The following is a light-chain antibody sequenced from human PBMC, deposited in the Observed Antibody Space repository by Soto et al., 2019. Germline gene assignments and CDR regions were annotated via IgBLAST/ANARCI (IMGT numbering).Light chain of an antibody. J-gene: IGKJ5*01. CDR1: QDISNY. Sequence: DIQMTQSPSSLSASVGDRVTITCLASQDISNYLSWYQQKPGKAPKLLIYDASNLETGVPSRFSGSGSGTDFTFTISSLQPEDIATYYCQQYDNLSITFGQGTRLEIK. V-gene: IGKV1-33*01. CDR3: QQYDNLSIT. CDR2: DAS.